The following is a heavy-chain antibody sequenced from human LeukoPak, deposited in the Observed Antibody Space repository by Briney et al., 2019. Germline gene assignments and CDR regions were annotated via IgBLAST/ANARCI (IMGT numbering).Heavy chain of an antibody. CDR2: IYYSGST. V-gene: IGHV4-59*08. Sequence: PSETLSLTCTVSGGSISSYYWSWIRQPPGKGLEWIGYIYYSGSTNYNPSLKSRVTISVDTSENQFSLKLSSVTAADTAVYYCARYGSGSYYTADYWGQGTLVTVSS. CDR3: ARYGSGSYYTADY. J-gene: IGHJ4*02. CDR1: GGSISSYY. D-gene: IGHD3-10*01.